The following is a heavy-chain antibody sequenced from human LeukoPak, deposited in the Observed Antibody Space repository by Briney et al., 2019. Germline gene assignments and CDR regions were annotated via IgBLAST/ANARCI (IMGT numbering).Heavy chain of an antibody. V-gene: IGHV3-53*01. D-gene: IGHD1-1*01. CDR3: ASSVTTVGAYDY. CDR1: GITASNFY. CDR2: ISNNDVT. Sequence: GGSPRLSCAAPGITASNFYMMWVRQAPGKGLEWVSYISNNDVTKYADSVRGRLTISRDNSKNILYLQMNSLRVEDTAMYWCASSVTTVGAYDYWGQGAPVTVSS. J-gene: IGHJ4*02.